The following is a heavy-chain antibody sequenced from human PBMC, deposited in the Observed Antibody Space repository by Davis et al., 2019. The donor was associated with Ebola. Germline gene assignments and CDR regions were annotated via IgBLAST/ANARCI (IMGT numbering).Heavy chain of an antibody. CDR3: ARHNYDFWSGYPPANWFDP. V-gene: IGHV4-34*01. J-gene: IGHJ5*02. D-gene: IGHD3-3*01. Sequence: SETLSLTCAVYGGSFSGYYWSWIRQPPGKGLEWIGEINHSGSTNYNPSLKSRVTISVDTSKNQFSLKLSSVTAADTAVYYCARHNYDFWSGYPPANWFDPWGQGTLVTVSS. CDR2: INHSGST. CDR1: GGSFSGYY.